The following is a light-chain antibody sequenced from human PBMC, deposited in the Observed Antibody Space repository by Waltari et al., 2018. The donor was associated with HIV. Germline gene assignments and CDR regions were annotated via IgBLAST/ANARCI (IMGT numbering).Light chain of an antibody. J-gene: IGKJ1*01. V-gene: IGKV3-15*01. CDR3: QQYNSWPRT. Sequence: DIVMTQSPATLSVSPGERVTLSCRASQSISGNLAWYQQRRGQAPRLLIYGSSTRASGIPARLSGSGSVPEFSLTISSLQSEDFAIYYCQQYNSWPRTFGQGTKLEI. CDR2: GSS. CDR1: QSISGN.